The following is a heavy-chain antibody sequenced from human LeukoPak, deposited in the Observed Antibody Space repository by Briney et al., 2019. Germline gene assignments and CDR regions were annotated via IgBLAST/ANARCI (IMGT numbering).Heavy chain of an antibody. D-gene: IGHD6-19*01. CDR2: IYYSGST. J-gene: IGHJ4*02. V-gene: IGHV4-59*01. CDR3: ARAGRGAYFDY. CDR1: GGSFSGYY. Sequence: KPSETLSLTCAVYGGSFSGYYWSWIRQPPGKGLEWIGYIYYSGSTNYNPSLKSRVAISVDTSKNQFSLKLSSVTAADTAVYYCARAGRGAYFDYWGQGTLVTVSS.